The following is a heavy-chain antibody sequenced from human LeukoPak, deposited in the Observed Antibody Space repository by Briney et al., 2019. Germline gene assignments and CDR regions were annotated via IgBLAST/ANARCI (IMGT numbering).Heavy chain of an antibody. CDR1: GYTFTSYY. CDR2: INPSGGST. Sequence: ASVKVSCKASGYTFTSYYMHWVRQAPGQGLEWMGIINPSGGSTSYAQKFQGRVTMTRDTSTSTVYMELSSLRSEDTAVYYCARSEFWNGYSLFRGPIWFDPWGQGTLVTVSS. J-gene: IGHJ5*02. V-gene: IGHV1-46*01. CDR3: ARSEFWNGYSLFRGPIWFDP. D-gene: IGHD3-3*01.